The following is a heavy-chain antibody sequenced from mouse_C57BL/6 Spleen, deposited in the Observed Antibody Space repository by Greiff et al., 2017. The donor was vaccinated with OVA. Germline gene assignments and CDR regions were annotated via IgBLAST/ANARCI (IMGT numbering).Heavy chain of an antibody. D-gene: IGHD1-1*01. Sequence: EVMLVESGEGLVKPGGSLKLSCAASGFTFSSYAMSWVRQTPEKRLEWVAYISSGGDYIYYADTVKGRFTISRDNARNTLYLQMSSLKSEDTAMDYCTREGGYYGDYAMDYWGQGTSVTVSA. CDR1: GFTFSSYA. CDR3: TREGGYYGDYAMDY. V-gene: IGHV5-9-1*02. CDR2: ISSGGDYI. J-gene: IGHJ4*01.